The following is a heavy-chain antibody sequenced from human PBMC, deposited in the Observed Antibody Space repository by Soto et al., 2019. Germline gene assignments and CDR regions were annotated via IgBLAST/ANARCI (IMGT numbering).Heavy chain of an antibody. J-gene: IGHJ5*02. CDR1: GYSFTSHY. D-gene: IGHD1-26*01. CDR2: INPSGGST. V-gene: IGHV1-46*01. CDR3: ARAVSYVNHWFDP. Sequence: ASVKVSCKAIGYSFTSHYMHWVRQAPGQGLEWMGIINPSGGSTSYAQKFQGRVTMTRDTSTSTVYMELSSLRSEDTAVYYCARAVSYVNHWFDPWGQGTLVSVSS.